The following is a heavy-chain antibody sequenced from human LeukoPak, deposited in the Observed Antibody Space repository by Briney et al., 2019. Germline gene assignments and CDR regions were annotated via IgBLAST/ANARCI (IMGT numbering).Heavy chain of an antibody. V-gene: IGHV3-30-3*01. CDR2: ISYDGSNK. Sequence: GGSLRLSCVASGFPFSSYTMHWVRQAPGKGLEWVAFISYDGSNKYYADSVKGRFTISRDNSKSTLFLQMNSLRAEDTAVYYCARGDYYDSSGYSQYFQHWGQGTLVTVSS. J-gene: IGHJ1*01. CDR3: ARGDYYDSSGYSQYFQH. CDR1: GFPFSSYT. D-gene: IGHD3-22*01.